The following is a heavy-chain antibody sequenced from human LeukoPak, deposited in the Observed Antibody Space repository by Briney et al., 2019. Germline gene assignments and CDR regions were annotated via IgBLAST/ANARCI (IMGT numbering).Heavy chain of an antibody. D-gene: IGHD6-25*01. V-gene: IGHV4-4*07. CDR2: INTSGST. CDR1: GGSISSYY. Sequence: PSQTLSLTCTVSGGSISSYYWTWIRQSAGKGLEWIGRINTSGSTNYNPSLRSRVTMSVNTSKNQFSLNLTSVTAADTAVYSCAREGGDPRWLDPWGQGTLVTVSS. CDR3: AREGGDPRWLDP. J-gene: IGHJ5*02.